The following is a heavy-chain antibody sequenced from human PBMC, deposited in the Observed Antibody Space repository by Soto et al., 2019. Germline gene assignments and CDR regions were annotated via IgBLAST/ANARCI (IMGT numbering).Heavy chain of an antibody. CDR1: GFTFSWYT. Sequence: GGSLRLSCAGSGFTFSWYTMNCVRQAPGKGLEWVSSISSSSTYIYYADSENGRFAISRDNAKNSLYLQMNSLRAEDTTVYYCEQFLFDSLDSWGKGTLVTVS. CDR2: ISSSSTYI. J-gene: IGHJ4*02. CDR3: EQFLFDSLDS. D-gene: IGHD3-22*01. V-gene: IGHV3-21*01.